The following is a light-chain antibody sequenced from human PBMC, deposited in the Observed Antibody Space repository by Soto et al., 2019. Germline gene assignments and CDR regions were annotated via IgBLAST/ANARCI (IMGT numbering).Light chain of an antibody. J-gene: IGLJ2*01. CDR2: GNT. Sequence: QSVLTQPPSVSGAPGQRVTISCTGSSSNIGAGYDVHWYQQLPGTAPKLLIYGNTNRPSGVPDRFSGSKSGTSASLAITGLQPEDEADYYCQCYDTSLSDSIFGGGTKLTVL. V-gene: IGLV1-40*01. CDR1: SSNIGAGYD. CDR3: QCYDTSLSDSI.